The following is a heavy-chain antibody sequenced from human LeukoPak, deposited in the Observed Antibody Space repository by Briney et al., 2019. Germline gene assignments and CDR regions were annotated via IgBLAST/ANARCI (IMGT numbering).Heavy chain of an antibody. D-gene: IGHD2-2*03. V-gene: IGHV3-15*01. CDR3: STDPAHIGYCTTTSCYEGDY. Sequence: PGGSLRLSCTASGFTSSNAWMTWVRQAPGKGLEWVGHIKSKTDGGTTDYAAPVKGRFTISRDDSKNTLYLQMNSLKTEDTAVYYCSTDPAHIGYCTTTSCYEGDYWGQGTLVTVSS. CDR2: IKSKTDGGTT. J-gene: IGHJ4*02. CDR1: GFTSSNAW.